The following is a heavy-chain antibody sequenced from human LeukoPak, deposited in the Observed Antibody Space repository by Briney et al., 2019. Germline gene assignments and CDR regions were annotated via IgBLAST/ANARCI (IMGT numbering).Heavy chain of an antibody. Sequence: PSQTLSLTCTVSGGSISSGGYSWSWIRQPPGKGLEWIGYIYHSGSTYYNPSLKSRVTISVGRSKNQFSLKLSSVTAAGTAVYYCARVWGFGGHLVGWFDPWGQGTLVTVSS. J-gene: IGHJ5*02. D-gene: IGHD4-23*01. CDR1: GGSISSGGYS. CDR2: IYHSGST. V-gene: IGHV4-30-2*01. CDR3: ARVWGFGGHLVGWFDP.